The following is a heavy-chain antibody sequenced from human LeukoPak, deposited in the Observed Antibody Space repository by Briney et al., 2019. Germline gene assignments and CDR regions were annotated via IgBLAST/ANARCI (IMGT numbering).Heavy chain of an antibody. V-gene: IGHV4-39*01. CDR2: IYYSGST. J-gene: IGHJ4*02. D-gene: IGHD1-26*01. CDR3: ARRRGGSYSFSDY. Sequence: PSETLSLTCTVSGGSISSSSYYWGWIRQPPGKGLEWIGSIYYSGSTYYNPSLKSRVTISVDTSKNQFSLKLSSVTAADTAVYYCARRRGGSYSFSDYWGQGTLVTVSS. CDR1: GGSISSSSYY.